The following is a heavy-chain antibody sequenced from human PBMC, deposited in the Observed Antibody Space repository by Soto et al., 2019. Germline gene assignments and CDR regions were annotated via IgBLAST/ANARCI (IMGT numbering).Heavy chain of an antibody. CDR3: ARGYDFWSGGDL. Sequence: QVQLVESGGGVVQPGRSLRLSCAASGFTFSSYAMHWVRKAPGKGLEWVAVISYDGSNKYYADSVKGRFTISRDNSKNTLYLQMNSLRAEDTAVYYCARGYDFWSGGDLWGRGTLVTVSS. V-gene: IGHV3-30-3*01. D-gene: IGHD3-3*01. J-gene: IGHJ2*01. CDR2: ISYDGSNK. CDR1: GFTFSSYA.